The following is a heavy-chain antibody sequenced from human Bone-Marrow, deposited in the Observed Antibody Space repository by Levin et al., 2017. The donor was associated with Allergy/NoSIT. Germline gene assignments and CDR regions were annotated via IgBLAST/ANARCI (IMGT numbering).Heavy chain of an antibody. CDR1: GYSFSSYG. Sequence: GESLKISCETSGYSFSSYGIGWVRQAPGQGLEWVGWISSDNSHRKYEQKFQSRVTLSTDSSTRTAFMDLHNLRSDDTAVYYCARVVTMFGTLLHSFDHWGQGTLVTVSS. CDR3: ARVVTMFGTLLHSFDH. CDR2: ISSDNSHR. V-gene: IGHV1-18*01. J-gene: IGHJ4*02. D-gene: IGHD3-3*01.